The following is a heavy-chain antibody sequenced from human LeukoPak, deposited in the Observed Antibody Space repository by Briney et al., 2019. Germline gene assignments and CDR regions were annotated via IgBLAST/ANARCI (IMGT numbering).Heavy chain of an antibody. Sequence: QPGGSLRLSCAASGFTFSTYWMTWVRQAPGKGLEWVGSIKEDGSARYYADSVKGRFTISRDNAKTSLYLQMNSLRVEDTALYYCATDRGYNSFDHWGQGTLVTVSS. D-gene: IGHD1-1*01. V-gene: IGHV3-7*01. CDR1: GFTFSTYW. CDR2: IKEDGSAR. J-gene: IGHJ4*02. CDR3: ATDRGYNSFDH.